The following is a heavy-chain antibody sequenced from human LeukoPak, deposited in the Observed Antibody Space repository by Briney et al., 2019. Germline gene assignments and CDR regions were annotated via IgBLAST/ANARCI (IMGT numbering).Heavy chain of an antibody. J-gene: IGHJ4*02. Sequence: GGSLRLSCAASGFTFSSYAMSWVRQAPGKGMEWVSAISGSGGSTYYADSVKGRFTISRDNSKNTLYLQMNSLRAEDTAVYYCAKDLSGDYDSSGYSFIFDYWGQGTLVTVSS. D-gene: IGHD3-22*01. CDR2: ISGSGGST. V-gene: IGHV3-23*01. CDR1: GFTFSSYA. CDR3: AKDLSGDYDSSGYSFIFDY.